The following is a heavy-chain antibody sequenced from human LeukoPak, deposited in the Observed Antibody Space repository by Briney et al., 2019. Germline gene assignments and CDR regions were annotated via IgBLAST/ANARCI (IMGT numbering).Heavy chain of an antibody. D-gene: IGHD6-6*01. V-gene: IGHV1-69*05. CDR1: GGTFSSYA. Sequence: SVKVSCKASGGTFSSYAISWVRQAPGQGLEWMGRIIPIFGTANYAQKFQGRVTITTDESTSTAYMELSSLRSEDTAVYYCARRSSSGYHSSSGRYYYYYYMDVWGKGTTATVSS. CDR2: IIPIFGTA. CDR3: ARRSSSGYHSSSGRYYYYYYMDV. J-gene: IGHJ6*03.